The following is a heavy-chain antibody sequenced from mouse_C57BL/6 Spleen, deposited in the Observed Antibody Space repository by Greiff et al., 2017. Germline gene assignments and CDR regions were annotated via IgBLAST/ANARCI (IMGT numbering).Heavy chain of an antibody. CDR3: ARHEDYDYDPFDY. CDR1: GFTFSSYG. J-gene: IGHJ2*01. V-gene: IGHV5-6*01. Sequence: EVQGVESGGDLVKPGGSLKLSCAASGFTFSSYGMSWVRQTPDKRLEWVATISSGGSYTYYPDSVKGRFTISRDNAKNTLYLQMSSLKSEDTAMYYCARHEDYDYDPFDYWGQGTTLTVSS. CDR2: ISSGGSYT. D-gene: IGHD2-4*01.